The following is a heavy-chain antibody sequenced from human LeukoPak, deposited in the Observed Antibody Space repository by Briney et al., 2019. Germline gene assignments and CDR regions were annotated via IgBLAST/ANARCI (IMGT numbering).Heavy chain of an antibody. CDR3: ASTPYHYDSSGYYRY. V-gene: IGHV4-30-4*01. CDR2: IYYSGST. CDR1: GGSISSGDYY. Sequence: SETLSLTCTVFGGSISSGDYYWSWIRQPPGKGLEWIGYIYYSGSTYYNPSLKSRVTISVDTSKNQFSLKLSSVTAADTAVYYCASTPYHYDSSGYYRYWGQGTLVTVSS. J-gene: IGHJ4*02. D-gene: IGHD3-22*01.